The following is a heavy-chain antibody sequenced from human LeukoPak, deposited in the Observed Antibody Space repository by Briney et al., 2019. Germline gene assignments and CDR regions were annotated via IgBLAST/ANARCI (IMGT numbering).Heavy chain of an antibody. CDR3: ARDLMEWELSPTGKYYYYYMDV. V-gene: IGHV1-69*04. Sequence: SVKVSCKASGGTFSSYAISWVRQAPGQGLEWMGRIIPILGIANYAQKLQGRVTMTTDTSTSTAYMELRSLRSDDTAVYYCARDLMEWELSPTGKYYYYYMDVWGKGTTVTVSS. CDR1: GGTFSSYA. J-gene: IGHJ6*03. CDR2: IIPILGIA. D-gene: IGHD1-26*01.